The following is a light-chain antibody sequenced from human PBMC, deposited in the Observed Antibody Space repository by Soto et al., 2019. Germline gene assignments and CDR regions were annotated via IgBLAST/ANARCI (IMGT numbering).Light chain of an antibody. V-gene: IGKV3-20*01. J-gene: IGKJ1*01. CDR1: QSVNSNY. Sequence: EIVVTQSPGTLSLSPGERATLSCRASQSVNSNYVAWYQQKPGQPPRLLIYGASNRATGIPDRFSGSGSGTDFTLTISRLEPEDSAVYYCQQHSSSAWTFVQGTRVEIK. CDR3: QQHSSSAWT. CDR2: GAS.